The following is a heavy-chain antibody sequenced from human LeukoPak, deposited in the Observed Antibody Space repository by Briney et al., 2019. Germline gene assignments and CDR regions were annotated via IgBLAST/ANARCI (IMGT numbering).Heavy chain of an antibody. CDR1: GFTFSSYS. CDR3: AKVGGYSYSGFYFDY. V-gene: IGHV3-21*01. Sequence: GGSLRLSCAASGFTFSSYSMNWVRQAPGKGLEWVSSISSSSSYIYYADSVKGRFTISRDNSKNTLYLQMNSLRAEDTAVYYCAKVGGYSYSGFYFDYWGQGTLVTVSS. J-gene: IGHJ4*02. CDR2: ISSSSSYI. D-gene: IGHD5-18*01.